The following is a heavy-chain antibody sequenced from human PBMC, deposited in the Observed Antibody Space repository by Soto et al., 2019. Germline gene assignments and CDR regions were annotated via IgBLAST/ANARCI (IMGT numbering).Heavy chain of an antibody. CDR2: ISAYNGNT. D-gene: IGHD3-10*01. J-gene: IGHJ4*02. CDR3: ASEAGYYGPGSYYIPGDY. CDR1: GYTFTSYG. Sequence: GASVKVSCKASGYTFTSYGISWVRQAPGQGLEWMGWISAYNGNTNYAQKLQGRVTMTTDTSTSTAYMELRSLRSDDTAVYYCASEAGYYGPGSYYIPGDYRGKVPLVTFAS. V-gene: IGHV1-18*01.